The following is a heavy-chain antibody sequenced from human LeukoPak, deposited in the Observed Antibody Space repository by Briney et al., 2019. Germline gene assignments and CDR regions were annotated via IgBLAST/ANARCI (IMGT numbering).Heavy chain of an antibody. CDR2: INPNSGGT. CDR1: GYTFTGYY. CDR3: ARRRADILTGYPWFDP. D-gene: IGHD3-9*01. V-gene: IGHV1-2*02. J-gene: IGHJ5*02. Sequence: HRASVKVSCKASGYTFTGYYVHWVRQAPGQGLEWMGWINPNSGGTNYAQKFQGRVTMTRDTSISTAYMELSRLRSDDTAGYYCARRRADILTGYPWFDPWGQGTLVTVSS.